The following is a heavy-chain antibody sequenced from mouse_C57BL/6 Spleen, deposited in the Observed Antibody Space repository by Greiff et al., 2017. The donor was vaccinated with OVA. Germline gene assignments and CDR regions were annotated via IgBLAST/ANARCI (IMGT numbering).Heavy chain of an antibody. Sequence: VQLVESGPGLVAPSQSLSITCTVSGFSLTSYGVHWVRQPPGKGLEWLVVIWSDGSTTYNSALKSRLSISKDNSKSQVFLKMNSRQTDDTAMYYCARHDGGNYPCAMDYWGQGTSVTVSS. CDR2: IWSDGST. CDR3: ARHDGGNYPCAMDY. V-gene: IGHV2-6-1*01. CDR1: GFSLTSYG. J-gene: IGHJ4*01. D-gene: IGHD2-1*01.